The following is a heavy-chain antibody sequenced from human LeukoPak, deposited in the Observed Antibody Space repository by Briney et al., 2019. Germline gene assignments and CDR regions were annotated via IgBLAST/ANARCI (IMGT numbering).Heavy chain of an antibody. CDR3: ARMQLLWFGESNWFDP. Sequence: SETLSLTCTVSGGSISSYYWSWIRQPPGKGLEWIGYIYYSGSTNYNPSLKSRVTISVDTSKNQFSLKLSSVTAADTAVYYCARMQLLWFGESNWFDPWGQGTLVTVSS. CDR1: GGSISSYY. J-gene: IGHJ5*02. D-gene: IGHD3-10*01. V-gene: IGHV4-59*08. CDR2: IYYSGST.